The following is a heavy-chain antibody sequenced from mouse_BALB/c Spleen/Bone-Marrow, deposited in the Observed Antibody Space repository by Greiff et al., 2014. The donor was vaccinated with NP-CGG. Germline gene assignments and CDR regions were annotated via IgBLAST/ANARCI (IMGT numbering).Heavy chain of an antibody. Sequence: QVQLKESGPGLVQPSQSLSITCTVSGFSLTTYGVHWVRQSPGKGLEWLGVIWTGGSTDYNAAFISRLSSSKDNSKSQVFFEMNSLQANDTAKYYCARNHRGYYFDYWGQGTTLTVSS. D-gene: IGHD3-1*01. J-gene: IGHJ2*01. CDR2: IWTGGST. CDR3: ARNHRGYYFDY. CDR1: GFSLTTYG. V-gene: IGHV2-2*02.